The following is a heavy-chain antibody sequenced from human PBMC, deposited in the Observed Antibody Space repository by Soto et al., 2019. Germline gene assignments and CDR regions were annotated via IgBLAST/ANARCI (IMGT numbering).Heavy chain of an antibody. CDR1: GGFISSYY. CDR2: IYYTGST. CDR3: ALHSLNCGDACYTFDP. Sequence: PETLSLTCTVSGGFISSYYWSWILQPPGKGLEWIGYIYYTGSTNYNPSPRSRVTISPDTSKNQFSLKLSSVTAADTAVYYCALHSLNCGDACYTFDPWGQRTLVTVS. V-gene: IGHV4-59*01. D-gene: IGHD2-21*02. J-gene: IGHJ5*02.